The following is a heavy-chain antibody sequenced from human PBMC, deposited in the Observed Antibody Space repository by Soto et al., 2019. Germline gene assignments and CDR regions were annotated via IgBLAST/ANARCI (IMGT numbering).Heavy chain of an antibody. J-gene: IGHJ5*02. CDR1: PFTIGSSY. D-gene: IGHD2-2*01. V-gene: IGHV3-53*01. CDR3: TRDLMDVVPPADDLFDP. CDR2: IYTGDTP. Sequence: EVQLVESGGGLVQPGGSLRLSCVASPFTIGSSYVSWVRQAPGKGLEWVSVIYTGDTPYYADSVKGRFTISRDNSKNTLYLQMNSLKVEDTAVYFCTRDLMDVVPPADDLFDPWGQGILVTVSS.